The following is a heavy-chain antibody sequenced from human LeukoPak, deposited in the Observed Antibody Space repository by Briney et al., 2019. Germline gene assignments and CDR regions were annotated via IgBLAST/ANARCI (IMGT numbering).Heavy chain of an antibody. CDR3: AKDRSSSWSFDY. D-gene: IGHD6-13*01. Sequence: QPGRSLRLSCAASGFTFSSSGMHWVRQAPGKGLEWVAVISYDRSHRYYADSVKGRFTISRDDSKNTLYLEMNSLRAEDTAVYYCAKDRSSSWSFDYWGQGTLVTVSS. CDR1: GFTFSSSG. V-gene: IGHV3-30*18. CDR2: ISYDRSHR. J-gene: IGHJ4*02.